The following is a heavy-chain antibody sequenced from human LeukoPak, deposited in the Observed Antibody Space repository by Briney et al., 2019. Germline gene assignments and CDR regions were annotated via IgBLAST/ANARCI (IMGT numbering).Heavy chain of an antibody. J-gene: IGHJ3*02. CDR2: IYYSGST. CDR3: AKHLLGGPPVFDI. V-gene: IGHV4-59*08. CDR1: GGSISSYY. D-gene: IGHD3-10*01. Sequence: NPSETLSLTCTVSGGSISSYYWSWIRQPPGKGLEWIGYIYYSGSTNYNPSLKSRVTISVDTSKNQFSLKLSSVTAADTAVYYCAKHLLGGPPVFDIWGKGKMVTVSS.